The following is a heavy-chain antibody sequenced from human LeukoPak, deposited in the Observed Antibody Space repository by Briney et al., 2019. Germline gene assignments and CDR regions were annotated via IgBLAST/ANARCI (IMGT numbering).Heavy chain of an antibody. CDR1: GGTFSNYA. CDR3: ARAQAGNYDWPLDL. J-gene: IGHJ5*02. D-gene: IGHD5-12*01. V-gene: IGHV1-69*05. CDR2: IIPFLDTS. Sequence: SVKVSCKASGGTFSNYALSWVRQALGQGLKWLGAIIPFLDTSNYPPKFQDRVTITTDESTSTAYMELSSLRSDDTAVYYCARAQAGNYDWPLDLWGQGTLVTVSS.